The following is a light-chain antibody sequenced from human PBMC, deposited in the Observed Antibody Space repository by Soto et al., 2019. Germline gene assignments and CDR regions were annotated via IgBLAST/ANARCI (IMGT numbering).Light chain of an antibody. Sequence: EIVLTQSPGTLSLSPGERATLSCRASQTINYSYLAWYQQKPGQAPRLLIYGASSRATGIPDRFSGRGSGTDFTLTISRLEPDDFAVYYCQQYGASPFPFGPGTKVDIK. CDR1: QTINYSY. V-gene: IGKV3-20*01. CDR3: QQYGASPFP. CDR2: GAS. J-gene: IGKJ3*01.